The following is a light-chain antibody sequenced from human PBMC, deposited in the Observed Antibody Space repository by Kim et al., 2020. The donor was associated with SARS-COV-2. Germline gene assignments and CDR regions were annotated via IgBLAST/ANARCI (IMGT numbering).Light chain of an antibody. J-gene: IGKJ4*01. CDR1: QTISHY. CDR3: QQSFTTPLT. Sequence: AAIGDRVTSTCRASQTISHYLNWYRQKPGRAPALLIYPASSFESGVPSRFTGNGSGTDFTLAISDLQPDDFATYYCQQSFTTPLTFGGGTKVDIK. V-gene: IGKV1-39*01. CDR2: PAS.